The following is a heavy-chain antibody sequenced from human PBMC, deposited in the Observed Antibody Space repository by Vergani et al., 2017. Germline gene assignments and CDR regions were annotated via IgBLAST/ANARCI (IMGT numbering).Heavy chain of an antibody. V-gene: IGHV4-61*01. D-gene: IGHD3-10*01. CDR3: GRVADFNGLGSRLLDL. Sequence: QVQLQESGPGLVKPSQTLSLTCSVSGDSITSSSYYWGWIRQPPGKELEWIGYMYHSGSTNYNPSLETRVTISGDTSKNTFSLKLNSVTAADTAVYYCGRVADFNGLGSRLLDLWGQGILVTVSS. J-gene: IGHJ5*02. CDR1: GDSITSSSYY. CDR2: MYHSGST.